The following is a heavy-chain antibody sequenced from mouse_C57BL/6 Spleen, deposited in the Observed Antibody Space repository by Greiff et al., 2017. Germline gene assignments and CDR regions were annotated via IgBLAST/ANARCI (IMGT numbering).Heavy chain of an antibody. V-gene: IGHV1-82*01. J-gene: IGHJ4*01. CDR3: AKCWGNSCYDIDY. Sequence: QVKLLQSVPELVKPGASVKISCKASGYAFSSSWMNWVKQRPGKGLEWIGRIYPGDGDTNYNGKFKGKATLTANKSSSTAYMQLSSLTTEDSAVYSCAKCWGNSCYDIDYWGQGTSVTVSS. CDR1: GYAFSSSW. CDR2: IYPGDGDT. D-gene: IGHD2-1*01.